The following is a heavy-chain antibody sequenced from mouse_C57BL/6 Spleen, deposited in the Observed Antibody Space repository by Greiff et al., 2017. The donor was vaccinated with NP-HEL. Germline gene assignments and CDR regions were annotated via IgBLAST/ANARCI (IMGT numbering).Heavy chain of an antibody. CDR3: ARGRSELRKGG. CDR2: IDPADGDT. CDR1: GFNIKDYY. D-gene: IGHD1-1*01. J-gene: IGHJ4*01. Sequence: VQLQQSGAELVKPGASVKLSCTASGFNIKDYYMHWVKQRPEQGLEWIGRIDPADGDTKYAPNFQGKATITADTSSNTAYLQLSRLTSEDTAVYYCARGRSELRKGGWGQVASVTVSS. V-gene: IGHV14-2*01.